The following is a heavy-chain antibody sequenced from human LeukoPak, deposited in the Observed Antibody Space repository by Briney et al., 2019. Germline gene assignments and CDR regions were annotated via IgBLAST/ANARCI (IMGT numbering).Heavy chain of an antibody. CDR2: IIPIFGTA. D-gene: IGHD5-12*01. CDR1: GGTFSSYA. V-gene: IGHV1-69*01. Sequence: SVKVSCKASGGTFSSYAISWVRQAPGQGLEWMGGIIPIFGTANYAQKFQGRVTITADESTSAAYMELSSLRSEDTAVYYCARSSIAVATIGYYYGMDVWGKGTTVTVSS. J-gene: IGHJ6*04. CDR3: ARSSIAVATIGYYYGMDV.